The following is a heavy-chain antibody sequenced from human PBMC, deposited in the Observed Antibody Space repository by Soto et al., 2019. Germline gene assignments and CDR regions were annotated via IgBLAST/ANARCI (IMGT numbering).Heavy chain of an antibody. CDR2: IYCSGST. D-gene: IGHD3-3*01. CDR3: ARVVIMYYYGMDV. J-gene: IGHJ6*02. CDR1: GGSVSSGSYY. V-gene: IGHV4-61*01. Sequence: KTSETLSLTCTVSGGSVSSGSYYWSWIRQPPGKGLEWIGYIYCSGSTNYNPSLKSRVTISVDTSKNQFSLKLSSVTAADTAVYYCARVVIMYYYGMDVWGQGTTVTVSS.